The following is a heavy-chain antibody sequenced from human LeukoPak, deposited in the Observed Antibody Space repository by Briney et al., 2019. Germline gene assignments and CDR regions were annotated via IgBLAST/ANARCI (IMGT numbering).Heavy chain of an antibody. V-gene: IGHV3-7*01. Sequence: GGSLRLSCAASGFTFSSYWMSWVRQAPGKGLEWVANIKQDGSEKYYVDSVKGRFTISRDNAKNSLYLQMNSLRAEDTAVYYCASTILWFGEFGYYFDYWGQGTLVTVSS. D-gene: IGHD3-10*01. CDR2: IKQDGSEK. CDR3: ASTILWFGEFGYYFDY. CDR1: GFTFSSYW. J-gene: IGHJ4*02.